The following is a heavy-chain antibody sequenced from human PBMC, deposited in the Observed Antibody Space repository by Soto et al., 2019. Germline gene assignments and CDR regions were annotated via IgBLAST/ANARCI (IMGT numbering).Heavy chain of an antibody. CDR2: IASFGGTT. V-gene: IGHV3-23*01. Sequence: EAQLLESGGGLVQPGGSLRLSCAASGFSLGSHDMSWVRQAPGKGLEWVAAIASFGGTTYYADSVKGRFTISRDNSKNTLDLQMNSLRADDTAVYYCAKDRFSSGYDAFDVWGQGTMVIVSS. D-gene: IGHD6-19*01. J-gene: IGHJ3*01. CDR1: GFSLGSHD. CDR3: AKDRFSSGYDAFDV.